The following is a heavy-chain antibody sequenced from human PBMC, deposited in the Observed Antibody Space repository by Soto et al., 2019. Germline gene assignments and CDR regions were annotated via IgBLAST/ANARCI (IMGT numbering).Heavy chain of an antibody. CDR2: ISDSGDAT. CDR3: TKVGASGSDSYAGTGSEFDS. J-gene: IGHJ4*02. D-gene: IGHD1-7*01. V-gene: IGHV3-23*01. Sequence: ETLSLSCSASGFRFSNYAMNWVRQPPGKGLEWVSSISDSGDATYYADSVKGRFTVSRDTSTNTLYLRMNSLRAADTALYYCTKVGASGSDSYAGTGSEFDSWGQGTLVTVSS. CDR1: GFRFSNYA.